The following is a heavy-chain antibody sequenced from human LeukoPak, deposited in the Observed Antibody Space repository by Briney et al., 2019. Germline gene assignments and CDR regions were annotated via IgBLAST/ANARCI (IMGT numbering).Heavy chain of an antibody. Sequence: GGSLRLSCAASGFTFNSYGMHWVRQAPGKGLEWVTFLWYDGSNKYYADSVKGRFTISRDNSKNTLYLQMNTLRAEDTAVYYCARDLGYFDYWGQGTLVTVSS. CDR3: ARDLGYFDY. CDR1: GFTFNSYG. J-gene: IGHJ4*02. V-gene: IGHV3-33*01. CDR2: LWYDGSNK.